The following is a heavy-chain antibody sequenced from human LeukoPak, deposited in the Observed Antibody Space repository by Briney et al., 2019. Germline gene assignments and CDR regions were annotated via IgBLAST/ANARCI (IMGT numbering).Heavy chain of an antibody. D-gene: IGHD3-3*01. V-gene: IGHV3-43D*03. CDR2: TNWDGSRS. J-gene: IGHJ4*02. CDR1: GFTFDDYA. CDR3: AKDRTIFGVVSLNFDY. Sequence: GGSLRLSCVASGFTFDDYAMHWVRQIPGKGPEWVCLTNWDGSRSFCADSVKGRFTISRDNSKSSLFLQMDSLTPADTGFYYCAKDRTIFGVVSLNFDYWGQGTLVTVSS.